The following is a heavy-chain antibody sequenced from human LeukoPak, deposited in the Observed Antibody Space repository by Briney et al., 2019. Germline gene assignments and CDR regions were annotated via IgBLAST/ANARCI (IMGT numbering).Heavy chain of an antibody. Sequence: GGSLRLSCAASGFTFSTNAMSWVRQAPGKGLEWVSVITGGVSSTFYADSVKGRFTISRDNSKRTLYLQMNSLRAEDTAVYYCGKDAYSGGWLDHWGQGALVTVSS. J-gene: IGHJ5*02. D-gene: IGHD6-19*01. CDR1: GFTFSTNA. CDR3: GKDAYSGGWLDH. CDR2: ITGGVSST. V-gene: IGHV3-23*01.